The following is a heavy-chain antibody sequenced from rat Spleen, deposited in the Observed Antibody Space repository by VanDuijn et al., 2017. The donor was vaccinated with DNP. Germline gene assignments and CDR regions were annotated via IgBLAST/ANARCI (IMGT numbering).Heavy chain of an antibody. J-gene: IGHJ2*01. CDR2: IGSAAYAP. CDR3: ATPDWKG. Sequence: SGGGLVQPGRSLKLSCAASGFTFSAYYLAWVRQAPAKGLEWVAYIGSAAYAPYYGDSVKGRFTISRDNAKSILYLQMDSLRSEDPATYFCATPDWKGWGQGVMVTVSS. CDR1: GFTFSAYY. V-gene: IGHV5-20*01. D-gene: IGHD4-2*01.